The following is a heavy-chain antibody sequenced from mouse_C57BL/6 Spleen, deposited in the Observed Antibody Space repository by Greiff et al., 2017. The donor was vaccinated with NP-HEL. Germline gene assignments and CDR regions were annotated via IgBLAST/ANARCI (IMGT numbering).Heavy chain of an antibody. D-gene: IGHD1-1*01. V-gene: IGHV1-52*01. CDR1: GYTFTSYW. J-gene: IGHJ1*03. CDR3: ARSYYYGSSYWWYFDV. CDR2: IDPSDCET. Sequence: QVQLQQPGAELVRPGSSVKLSCKASGYTFTSYWMHWVKQRPIQGLEWIGNIDPSDCETHYNQKFKDKATLTVDKSSSTAYMQLSSLTSEDSAVYYCARSYYYGSSYWWYFDVWGTGTTVTVSS.